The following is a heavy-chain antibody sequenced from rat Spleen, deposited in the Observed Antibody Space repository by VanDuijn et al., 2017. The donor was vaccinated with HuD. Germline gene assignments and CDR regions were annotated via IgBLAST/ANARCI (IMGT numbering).Heavy chain of an antibody. CDR1: GFTYSNYV. D-gene: IGHD1-4*01. J-gene: IGHJ4*01. CDR2: ISTGGDDT. Sequence: EVQLVESGGDLAQPGRSLKLSCAASGFTYSNYVMAWVSQAPTKGLEWVASISTGGDDTYYRESVKGRFTVSRDNEKSTLYLQMDSLRSDDTATYYCAGHRGPGYNYYVMDAWGQGASVTVSS. V-gene: IGHV5-25*01. CDR3: AGHRGPGYNYYVMDA.